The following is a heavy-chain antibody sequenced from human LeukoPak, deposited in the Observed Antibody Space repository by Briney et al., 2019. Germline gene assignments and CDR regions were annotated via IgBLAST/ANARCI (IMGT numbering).Heavy chain of an antibody. Sequence: GGSLRLSCAASGFTFSNAWMSWVRQAPGKGLEWVGRIKSKTDGGTTDHAAPVKGRFTISRDDSKNTLYLQMNSLKTEDTAVYYCTTDRELGVHYDILTGVPPSWGQGTLVTVSS. D-gene: IGHD3-9*01. J-gene: IGHJ5*02. CDR2: IKSKTDGGTT. CDR3: TTDRELGVHYDILTGVPPS. CDR1: GFTFSNAW. V-gene: IGHV3-15*01.